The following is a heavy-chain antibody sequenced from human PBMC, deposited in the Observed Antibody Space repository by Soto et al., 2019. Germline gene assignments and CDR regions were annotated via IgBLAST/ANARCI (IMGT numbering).Heavy chain of an antibody. V-gene: IGHV3-74*01. Sequence: EVQLVESGGGLVQPGESLRLSCAASGFTFSSYWMHWVRQAPGKGLVWVSRINSDGSSTSYAGSVKGRFTLSRDNAKNTLYLQMNSLRAEDTAVYYCVRRSLVVAAATREDYWGQGTLVTVSS. CDR2: INSDGSST. J-gene: IGHJ4*02. CDR3: VRRSLVVAAATREDY. CDR1: GFTFSSYW. D-gene: IGHD2-15*01.